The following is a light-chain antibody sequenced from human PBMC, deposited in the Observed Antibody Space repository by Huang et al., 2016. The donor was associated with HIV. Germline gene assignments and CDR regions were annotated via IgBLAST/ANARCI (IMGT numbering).Light chain of an antibody. CDR3: QQYNSYPLT. CDR2: KAS. CDR1: QSISSR. Sequence: DIQMTQSPSTLSASVGDRVTITCRASQSISSRLAWYQQKPWKAPKLLIYKASNLESGVPSRLSGSGSGTEFTLTISSLQPDDFATYYCQQYNSYPLTFGGGTKVQIK. V-gene: IGKV1-5*03. J-gene: IGKJ4*01.